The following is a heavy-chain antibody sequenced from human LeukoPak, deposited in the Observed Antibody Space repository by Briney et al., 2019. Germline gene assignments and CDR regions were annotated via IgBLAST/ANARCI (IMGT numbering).Heavy chain of an antibody. CDR2: IYYSGST. D-gene: IGHD3-10*01. J-gene: IGHJ4*02. V-gene: IGHV4-30-4*01. Sequence: ASETLSLTCTVSGDSISSGDYYWSWIRQPPGKGLEWIGYIYYSGSTYYNPSLKSRVTMSVDTSKNQFSLRLSSVTAADTAVYYCARARLPTQYGSGSPLDFWGQGTLVTVSS. CDR3: ARARLPTQYGSGSPLDF. CDR1: GDSISSGDYY.